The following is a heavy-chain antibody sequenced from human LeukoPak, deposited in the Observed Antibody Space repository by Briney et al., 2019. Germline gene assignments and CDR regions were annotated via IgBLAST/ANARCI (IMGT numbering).Heavy chain of an antibody. Sequence: GGSLRLSCAASGFTFSSYAMSWVRQAPGKGLEWVSTLSGNGGTTYYADSVKGRFTFSRDNSKNTLYLQMNSLRAEDTAVYYCVRNNNNDYWGQGTLVTVSS. CDR2: LSGNGGTT. D-gene: IGHD2/OR15-2a*01. CDR3: VRNNNNDY. CDR1: GFTFSSYA. J-gene: IGHJ4*02. V-gene: IGHV3-23*01.